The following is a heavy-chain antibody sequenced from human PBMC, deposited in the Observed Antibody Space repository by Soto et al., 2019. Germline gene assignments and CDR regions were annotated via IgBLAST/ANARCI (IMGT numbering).Heavy chain of an antibody. CDR3: ARMSYFYDKWYFDL. CDR2: VYYSGTT. CDR1: GASINNNDYY. D-gene: IGHD3-22*01. Sequence: SETLSLTCTVSGASINNNDYYWIWIRQTPGKGLEWIGYVYYSGTTDYIPSLKSRLSMSIDKSQNQFTLKLNSVTAADTATYYCARMSYFYDKWYFDLWGRGTLVTVSS. J-gene: IGHJ2*01. V-gene: IGHV4-30-4*01.